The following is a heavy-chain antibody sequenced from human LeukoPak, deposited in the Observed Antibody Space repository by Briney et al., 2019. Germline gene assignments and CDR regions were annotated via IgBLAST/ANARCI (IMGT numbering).Heavy chain of an antibody. D-gene: IGHD4-17*01. J-gene: IGHJ4*02. CDR2: IKQDGSEK. CDR1: GFTFSSYW. Sequence: GGSLRLSCAASGFTFSSYWMSWVRQAPGKGLEGVANIKQDGSEKYYVDSVKGRFTISRDNAKNSLYLQMNSLRAEDTAVYYCATDPSYGDYVDYWGQGTLVTVSS. V-gene: IGHV3-7*04. CDR3: ATDPSYGDYVDY.